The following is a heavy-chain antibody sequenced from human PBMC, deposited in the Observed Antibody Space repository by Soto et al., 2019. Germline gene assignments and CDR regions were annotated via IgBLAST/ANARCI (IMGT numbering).Heavy chain of an antibody. J-gene: IGHJ4*02. CDR1: GGSLSDGGYF. V-gene: IGHV4-30-4*01. D-gene: IGHD2-21*01. CDR3: ASGLSCDKVGQ. Sequence: QVQLQESGPGLVKPSQTLSLTCSVSGGSLSDGGYFWSWIRQPPGKGLEWIGHIYHRGNTYTNPSLKSRLTISVDTSKNQFTLNMNSVTAADTAVYYCASGLSCDKVGQWGQGTPVTVSS. CDR2: IYHRGNT.